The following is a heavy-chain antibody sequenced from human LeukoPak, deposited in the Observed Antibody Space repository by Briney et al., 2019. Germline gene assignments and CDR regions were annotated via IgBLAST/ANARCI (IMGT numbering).Heavy chain of an antibody. J-gene: IGHJ6*02. CDR3: AKRGLYGTVPCYAMDV. V-gene: IGHV3-23*01. D-gene: IGHD2-8*02. CDR2: IGRTT. CDR1: GFTFSSFS. Sequence: QPGGSLRLSCAASGFTFSSFSMRWVRQAPGKGLEYVSGIGRTTYYAESVKGRCSISRENSKKTMVLQMNSLRAEDTAVYYCAKRGLYGTVPCYAMDVWGQGTTVTVSS.